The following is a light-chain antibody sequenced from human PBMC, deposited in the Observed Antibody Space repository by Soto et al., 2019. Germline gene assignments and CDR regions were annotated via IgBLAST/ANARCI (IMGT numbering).Light chain of an antibody. V-gene: IGLV7-46*01. CDR1: TGAVTSNHH. CDR2: DTS. J-gene: IGLJ2*01. CDR3: LLSYNAARV. Sequence: QAVVTQEPSLTVSPGGTVTLTSGSSTGAVTSNHHPYWFQQKAGQAPRTLIYDTSNKHSRTPARFSGSLLGDKAALTLSGAQPEDEAQYYCLLSYNAARVFGGGTKLTVL.